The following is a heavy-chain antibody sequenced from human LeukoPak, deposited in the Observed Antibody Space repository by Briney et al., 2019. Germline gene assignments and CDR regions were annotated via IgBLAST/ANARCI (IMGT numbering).Heavy chain of an antibody. Sequence: GGSLRLSCAASGFTFSAHYTNWIRQAPGGGLEWVSYISGSGSTTYYADSVQGRFTISRDNAKSSLYLQMNSLRAEDTAVYYCVRDPGLRDGYNYVYDYWGQGTLVTVSS. CDR3: VRDPGLRDGYNYVYDY. CDR1: GFTFSAHY. J-gene: IGHJ4*02. V-gene: IGHV3-11*01. D-gene: IGHD5-24*01. CDR2: ISGSGSTT.